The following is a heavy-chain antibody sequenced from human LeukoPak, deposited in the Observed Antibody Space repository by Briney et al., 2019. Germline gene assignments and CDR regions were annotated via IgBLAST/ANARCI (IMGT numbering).Heavy chain of an antibody. V-gene: IGHV1-69*13. J-gene: IGHJ4*02. Sequence: SVKVSCKASGGTFSSYAISWVRQAPGQGLEWMGGIIPIFGTANYAQKFQGRVTITADESTSTAYMELSSLRSEDTAVYYCARDYYGPGSINVGYWGQGTLVTVSS. CDR1: GGTFSSYA. D-gene: IGHD3-10*01. CDR2: IIPIFGTA. CDR3: ARDYYGPGSINVGY.